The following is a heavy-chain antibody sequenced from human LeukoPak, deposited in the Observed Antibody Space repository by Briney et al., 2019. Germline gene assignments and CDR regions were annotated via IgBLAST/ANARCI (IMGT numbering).Heavy chain of an antibody. J-gene: IGHJ4*02. D-gene: IGHD5-12*01. V-gene: IGHV3-7*01. Sequence: PGGSLRLSCAASGFTFSSYWMNWVRQAPGKGLEWVANIKQDGSEKYYVDSVKGRFTISRDNARNSLYPQMNSLRADDTAVYYCARGGGYAWDYWGQGTLVTVSS. CDR1: GFTFSSYW. CDR2: IKQDGSEK. CDR3: ARGGGYAWDY.